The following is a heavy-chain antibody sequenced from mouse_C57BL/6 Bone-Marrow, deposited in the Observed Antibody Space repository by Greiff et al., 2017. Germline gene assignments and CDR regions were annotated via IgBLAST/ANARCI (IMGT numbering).Heavy chain of an antibody. CDR3: ARHLITTVVVGDY. CDR1: GFTFSSYG. CDR2: ISSGGSYT. J-gene: IGHJ2*01. D-gene: IGHD1-1*01. Sequence: EVKLMESGGDLVKPGGSLKLSCAASGFTFSSYGMSWVPQTPDKRLEWVATISSGGSYTYYPDSVKGRFTISRDNAKNTLYLQMSSLKSEDTAMYYCARHLITTVVVGDYWGQGTTLTVSS. V-gene: IGHV5-6*01.